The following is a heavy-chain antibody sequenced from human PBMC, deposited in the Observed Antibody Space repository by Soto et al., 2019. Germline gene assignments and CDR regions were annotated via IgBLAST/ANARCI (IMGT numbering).Heavy chain of an antibody. J-gene: IGHJ4*02. CDR3: ARMTYYYGSGSYYNPKHRIGGQFLH. CDR1: GGSVSSGNDH. D-gene: IGHD3-10*01. V-gene: IGHV4-61*01. CDR2: IYHSGST. Sequence: ETLSLTCTVSGGSVSSGNDHWSWIRQPPGKGLEWIGYIYHSGSTNYNPSLKSRLTISVDTSKNQFSLKLSSVTAADTAVYYCARMTYYYGSGSYYNPKHRIGGQFLHWGQGTLVTVSS.